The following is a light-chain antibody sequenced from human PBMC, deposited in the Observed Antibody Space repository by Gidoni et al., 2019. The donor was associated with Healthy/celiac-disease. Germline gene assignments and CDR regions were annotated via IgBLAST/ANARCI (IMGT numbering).Light chain of an antibody. CDR1: QSVSSSY. V-gene: IGKV3-20*01. J-gene: IGKJ2*02. CDR3: QQYGSSSCT. CDR2: GAS. Sequence: EIVSTQSLGTLSVSPGERATISCRASQSVSSSYLAWYQQKPGQAPRLLIYGASSRATGIPDRFSGSGCGADLTITISRLEPEDLAVYYCQQYGSSSCTFGQGTKLEIK.